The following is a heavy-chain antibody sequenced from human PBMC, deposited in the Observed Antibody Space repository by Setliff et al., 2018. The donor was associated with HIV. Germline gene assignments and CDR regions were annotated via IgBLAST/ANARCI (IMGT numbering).Heavy chain of an antibody. Sequence: ASVKVSCKTSGYSFNSYGITWVRQAPGQGLEWMGWISAYSGDTKYAQKFQGRVTMPTDISTSTAYVELRSLTSDDTAIYYCAATGSGGYVHWGQGTLVTVSS. CDR1: GYSFNSYG. CDR2: ISAYSGDT. V-gene: IGHV1-18*01. J-gene: IGHJ4*02. D-gene: IGHD5-12*01. CDR3: AATGSGGYVH.